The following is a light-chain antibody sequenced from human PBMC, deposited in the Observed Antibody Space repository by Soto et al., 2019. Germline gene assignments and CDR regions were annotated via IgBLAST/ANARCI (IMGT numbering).Light chain of an antibody. CDR2: WAS. Sequence: DIVMTQSPDSLAVSLGERATINCKSSQSVLYSSNNKNYLAWYQQKPGQPPKLLIYWASTRESGVPDRFSGSGSGTDFTLTISSLEPEDFAVYYCQQLSNWPYTFRQGTKLEIK. CDR1: QSVLYSSNNKNY. V-gene: IGKV4-1*01. CDR3: QQLSNWPYT. J-gene: IGKJ2*01.